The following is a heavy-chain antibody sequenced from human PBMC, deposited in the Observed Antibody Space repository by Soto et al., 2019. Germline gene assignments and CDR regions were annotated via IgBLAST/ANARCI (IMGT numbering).Heavy chain of an antibody. J-gene: IGHJ3*02. V-gene: IGHV3-48*02. CDR3: ARESYYYDSSTFDI. D-gene: IGHD3-22*01. CDR1: GFTFSSYI. Sequence: EVQLVGSGGGLVQPGGSLRLSCAASGFTFSSYIMNWVRQDPGKGLEWVSYISRSSRTIYYADSVKGRFTISRDNAKNSLYLQMNSLRDEDTSVYYCARESYYYDSSTFDIWGQGTMVTVSS. CDR2: ISRSSRTI.